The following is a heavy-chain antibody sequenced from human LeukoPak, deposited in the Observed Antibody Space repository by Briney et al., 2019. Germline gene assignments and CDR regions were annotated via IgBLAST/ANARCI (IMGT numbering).Heavy chain of an antibody. Sequence: GGSLRLSCAVSGLTFSNAWMNWVRQAPGRGLEWVGRVLSRAGGGTIDYAAPVKGRFTISRDDSKNALFLQMNSLRTEDTAVYYCVTGGGYNGLDYWGQGALVTVSS. CDR1: GLTFSNAW. V-gene: IGHV3-15*07. CDR2: VLSRAGGGTI. J-gene: IGHJ4*02. CDR3: VTGGGYNGLDY. D-gene: IGHD5-12*01.